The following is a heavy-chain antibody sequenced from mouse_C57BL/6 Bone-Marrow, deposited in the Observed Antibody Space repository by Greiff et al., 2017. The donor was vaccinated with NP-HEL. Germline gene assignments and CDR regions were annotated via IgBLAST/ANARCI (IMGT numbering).Heavy chain of an antibody. CDR3: ARRMLTGTGFDY. D-gene: IGHD4-1*01. CDR2: ISSGSSTI. V-gene: IGHV5-17*01. Sequence: EVNLVESGGGLVKPGGSLKLSCAASGFTFSDYGMHWVRQAPEKGLEWVAYISSGSSTIYYADTVKGRFTISRDNAKNTLFLQMTSLRSEDTAMYYCARRMLTGTGFDYWGQGTTLTVSS. CDR1: GFTFSDYG. J-gene: IGHJ2*01.